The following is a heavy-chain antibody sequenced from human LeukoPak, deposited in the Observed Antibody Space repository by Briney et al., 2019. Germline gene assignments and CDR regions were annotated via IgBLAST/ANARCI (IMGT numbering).Heavy chain of an antibody. V-gene: IGHV1-46*01. CDR3: ATRREKHDYGDYWELDY. Sequence: VASVKVSCKASGYTFTGYYIHWVRQAPGQGLEWMGIINPSGGSTSYAQKFQGRVTMTRDTSTSTAYMELRSLRSDDTAVYYCATRREKHDYGDYWELDYWGQGTLVTASS. CDR1: GYTFTGYY. D-gene: IGHD4-17*01. CDR2: INPSGGST. J-gene: IGHJ4*02.